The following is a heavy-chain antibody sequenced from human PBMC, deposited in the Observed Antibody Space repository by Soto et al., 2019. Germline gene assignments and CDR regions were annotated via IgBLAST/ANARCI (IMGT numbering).Heavy chain of an antibody. CDR2: IYWDGDK. Sequence: QITLKESGPTLVKPTQTLTLTCTFSGFSPSATGVGVAWIRQPPGKALEWLALIYWDGDKRYSPSLKSRLTITKDTSKNQVVLTMTNMDPVDTGTYYCAHRTNDSYFKYWGQGTLVTVSS. CDR1: GFSPSATGVG. V-gene: IGHV2-5*02. CDR3: AHRTNDSYFKY. J-gene: IGHJ4*02.